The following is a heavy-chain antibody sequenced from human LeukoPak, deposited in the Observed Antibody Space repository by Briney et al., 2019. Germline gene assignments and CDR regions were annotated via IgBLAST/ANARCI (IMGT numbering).Heavy chain of an antibody. CDR1: GGSISSGGYY. V-gene: IGHV4-31*03. Sequence: SQTLSLTCTVSGGSISSGGYYWSWIRQHPGKGLEWIGYIYYSGSTYYNPSLKSRVTISVDTSKNQFSLKLSSVTAADTAAYYCARESITMVRGVISDGMDVWGKGTTVTVSS. CDR3: ARESITMVRGVISDGMDV. J-gene: IGHJ6*04. D-gene: IGHD3-10*01. CDR2: IYYSGST.